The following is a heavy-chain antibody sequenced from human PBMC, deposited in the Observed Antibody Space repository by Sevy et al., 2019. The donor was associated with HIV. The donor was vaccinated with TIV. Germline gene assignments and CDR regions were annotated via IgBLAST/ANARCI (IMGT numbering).Heavy chain of an antibody. V-gene: IGHV1-2*06. D-gene: IGHD3-22*01. CDR3: ARAYYYDSSAYYFDH. Sequence: ASVKVSCKASGYTFTAYYVHWVRQAPGQWLEWMGRINPNSGGTNYAQKFQGRVPMTRDTSISTAYMELSGLRYDDTAVYHCARAYYYDSSAYYFDHWGQGTLVTVSS. J-gene: IGHJ4*02. CDR1: GYTFTAYY. CDR2: INPNSGGT.